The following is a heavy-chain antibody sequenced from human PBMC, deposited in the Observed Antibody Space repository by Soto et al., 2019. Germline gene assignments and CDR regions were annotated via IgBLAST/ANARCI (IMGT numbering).Heavy chain of an antibody. V-gene: IGHV3-21*01. D-gene: IGHD3-10*01. CDR3: ASDGFVYGSGRDYYYGMDG. CDR2: VSSSSSCI. CDR1: AFPFSSYS. J-gene: IGHJ6*02. Sequence: GVSLSLSCSASAFPFSSYSLNWVSPAPGQGLEGVSSVSSSSSCIYYADSVKGRFTISRDNAKNSLYLQMNSLRAEDTAVYYCASDGFVYGSGRDYYYGMDGWGQGTTVTVSS.